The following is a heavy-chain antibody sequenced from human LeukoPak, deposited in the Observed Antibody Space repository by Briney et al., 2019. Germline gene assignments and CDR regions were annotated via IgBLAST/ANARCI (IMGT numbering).Heavy chain of an antibody. J-gene: IGHJ4*02. Sequence: GRSLRLSCAASGFTFSSYGMHWVRQAPGKGLEWVAVISYDGSNKYYADSVKGRFTISRDNSKNTLYLQMNSLRAEDTAVYYCAKGTAMVPPGYWGQGTLVTVSS. V-gene: IGHV3-30*18. CDR2: ISYDGSNK. CDR1: GFTFSSYG. D-gene: IGHD5-18*01. CDR3: AKGTAMVPPGY.